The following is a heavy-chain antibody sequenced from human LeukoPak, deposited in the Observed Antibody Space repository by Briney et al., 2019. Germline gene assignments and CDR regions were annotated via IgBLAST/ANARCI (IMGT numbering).Heavy chain of an antibody. CDR1: GASISSYY. Sequence: SETLSLTCTVSGASISSYYWSWIRQPAGKGLEWIGRIYSSGSTNYNPSLKSRVTISVDMSKNQFSLKLSSVTAADTAVYYCARITLSPSYYDYVWGSYRHYYFDYWGQGTLVTVSS. CDR2: IYSSGST. D-gene: IGHD3-16*02. CDR3: ARITLSPSYYDYVWGSYRHYYFDY. V-gene: IGHV4-4*07. J-gene: IGHJ4*02.